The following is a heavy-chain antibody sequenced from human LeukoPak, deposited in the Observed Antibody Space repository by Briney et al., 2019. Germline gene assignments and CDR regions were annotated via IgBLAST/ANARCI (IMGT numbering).Heavy chain of an antibody. D-gene: IGHD3-3*01. V-gene: IGHV4-34*01. J-gene: IGHJ6*03. Sequence: SETLSLTCAVYGGSFSGYYWSWIRQPPGKGLEWIGEVNHSGSTNYNASLKSRVTISVDTSKNQFSLKLSSVTAADTAVYYCARADDFWSGYYRNYYYYYMDVWGKGTTVTVSS. CDR1: GGSFSGYY. CDR2: VNHSGST. CDR3: ARADDFWSGYYRNYYYYYMDV.